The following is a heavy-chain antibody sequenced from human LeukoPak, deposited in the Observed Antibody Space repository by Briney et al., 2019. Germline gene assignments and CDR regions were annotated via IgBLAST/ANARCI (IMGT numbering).Heavy chain of an antibody. CDR1: GYTFTSYA. J-gene: IGHJ1*01. V-gene: IGHV1-18*01. CDR3: ARLGVAGDPSSAEYFQH. Sequence: GASVKVSCKASGYTFTSYAITWVGQAPGQGRDWMGWISLYNPKTKNAQKFQGRVTITTDTSTRTAYMERKRKRSDDTAVYYCARLGVAGDPSSAEYFQHWGQGTLVIVSS. CDR2: ISLYNPKT. D-gene: IGHD6-19*01.